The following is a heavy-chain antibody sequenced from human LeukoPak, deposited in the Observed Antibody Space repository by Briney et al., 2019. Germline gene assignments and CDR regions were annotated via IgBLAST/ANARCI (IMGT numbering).Heavy chain of an antibody. J-gene: IGHJ6*02. V-gene: IGHV1-69*04. Sequence: SVKLSCKASGGTFSSYAISWVRQAPGQGLEWMGRIIPILGIANYAQKFQGRVTITADKSTSTACMELSSLRSEDTAVYYCARDLTLTVTHYYCYYGMDVWGQGTTVTVSS. CDR3: ARDLTLTVTHYYCYYGMDV. CDR2: IIPILGIA. CDR1: GGTFSSYA. D-gene: IGHD4-17*01.